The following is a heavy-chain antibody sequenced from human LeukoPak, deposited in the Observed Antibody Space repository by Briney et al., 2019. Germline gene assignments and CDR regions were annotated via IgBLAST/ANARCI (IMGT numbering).Heavy chain of an antibody. CDR1: GFTFSDYS. Sequence: PGGSLRLSCAASGFTFSDYSMNWVRQAPGKGLEWVSYIGIDSGNTNYADSVKGRFTISGHKATNSLSLQMNSLRVEDTAVYYCARDYKYPFDHWGQGTLVTLSS. J-gene: IGHJ4*02. CDR3: ARDYKYPFDH. D-gene: IGHD5-24*01. V-gene: IGHV3-48*01. CDR2: IGIDSGNT.